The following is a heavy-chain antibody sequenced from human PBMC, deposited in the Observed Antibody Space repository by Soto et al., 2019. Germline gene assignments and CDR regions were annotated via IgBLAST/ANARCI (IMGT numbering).Heavy chain of an antibody. D-gene: IGHD2-2*01. CDR3: ARVGYCSSTSCYLLAPGAFDI. Sequence: WASVKVSCKASGYTFTSYGISWVRQAPGQGLEWMGWISAYNGNTNYAQKLQGRVTMTTDTSTSTAYMELRSLRSDDTAVYYCARVGYCSSTSCYLLAPGAFDIWGQGTMVTVSS. V-gene: IGHV1-18*01. J-gene: IGHJ3*02. CDR1: GYTFTSYG. CDR2: ISAYNGNT.